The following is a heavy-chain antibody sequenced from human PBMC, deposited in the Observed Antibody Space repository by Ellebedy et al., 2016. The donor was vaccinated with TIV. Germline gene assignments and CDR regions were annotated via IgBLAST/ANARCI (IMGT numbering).Heavy chain of an antibody. J-gene: IGHJ4*01. Sequence: GESLKISCAASGFTFSCCAMSWVRQAPGKGLEWVSVISNSGDTTYADSVKGRFTISRDKSTNTLYLKMNSLRAEDTAVYYCAKLGGIYTLYSEYWGQGTLFTVSS. V-gene: IGHV3-23*01. CDR3: AKLGGIYTLYSEY. CDR2: ISNSGDTT. D-gene: IGHD2-8*01. CDR1: GFTFSCCA.